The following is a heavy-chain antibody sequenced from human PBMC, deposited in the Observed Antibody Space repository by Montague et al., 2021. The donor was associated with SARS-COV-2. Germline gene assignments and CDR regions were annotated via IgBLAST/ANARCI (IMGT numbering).Heavy chain of an antibody. CDR3: ARESWYSSGWRYYDGMGV. Sequence: SETLSLTCTVSGGSISNYYWTWIRQPPGKGLEWIGRLYTSGSTTYNPSLKSRVTMSVDTSKNQFSLNVTSVTAADTAIYYCARESWYSSGWRYYDGMGVWGQGTTVTVSS. V-gene: IGHV4-4*07. J-gene: IGHJ6*02. D-gene: IGHD6-19*01. CDR1: GGSISNYY. CDR2: LYTSGST.